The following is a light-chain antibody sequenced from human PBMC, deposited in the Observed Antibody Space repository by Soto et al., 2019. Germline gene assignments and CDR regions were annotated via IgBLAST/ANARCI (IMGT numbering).Light chain of an antibody. V-gene: IGKV3-20*01. CDR1: QSVRSSY. CDR2: GAS. CDR3: QQFGGTTFT. Sequence: VMTHSPARLSVSPGEGATLLCRASQSVRSSYIAWYPQSPGHPPSLLTYGASTRATGIPDRFSGSGSGTHFTLTISRLEPGDFAVYYCQQFGGTTFTFGQGTRLEI. J-gene: IGKJ5*01.